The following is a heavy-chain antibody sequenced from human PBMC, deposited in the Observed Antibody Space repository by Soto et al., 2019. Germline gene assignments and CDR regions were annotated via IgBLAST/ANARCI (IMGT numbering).Heavy chain of an antibody. D-gene: IGHD3-22*01. Sequence: QVQLVQSGAEVKKPGSSVKVSCKASGGTFSSYAISWVRQAPGQGLEWMGGIIPIFGTANYAQKFQGRVTITENESTSTAYMELSSLRSEDTAVYYCARDLKRYYDSSGYGYYYYGMDVWGQGTTVTVSS. CDR3: ARDLKRYYDSSGYGYYYYGMDV. CDR2: IIPIFGTA. J-gene: IGHJ6*02. V-gene: IGHV1-69*01. CDR1: GGTFSSYA.